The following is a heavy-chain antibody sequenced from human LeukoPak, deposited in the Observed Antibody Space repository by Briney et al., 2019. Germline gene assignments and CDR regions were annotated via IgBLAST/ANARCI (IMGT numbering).Heavy chain of an antibody. CDR2: ISGTGGNT. CDR3: AKGYDSSGYYSP. D-gene: IGHD3-22*01. J-gene: IGHJ5*02. V-gene: IGHV3-23*01. CDR1: GFTFSNYA. Sequence: GGSLRLSCAASGFTFSNYAMSWVRQAPGKGLEWVSAISGTGGNTYYADSVKGRFTISRDNSKNTLYLQMNSLRAEDTAVYYCAKGYDSSGYYSPWGPGNPVTASS.